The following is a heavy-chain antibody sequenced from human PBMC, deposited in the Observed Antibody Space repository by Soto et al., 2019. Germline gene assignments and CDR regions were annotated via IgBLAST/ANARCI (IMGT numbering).Heavy chain of an antibody. Sequence: GASVKVSCKASGYTFTNYYIHWVRQAPGQGLEWMGIINPRGGSANFAQKFQGRVTMTRDTSTSPVYMELSSLRSEDTAVYYCARDRGEYSSSPSRNWFDPWGQGTLVTVSS. CDR3: ARDRGEYSSSPSRNWFDP. CDR2: INPRGGSA. V-gene: IGHV1-46*01. CDR1: GYTFTNYY. D-gene: IGHD6-6*01. J-gene: IGHJ5*02.